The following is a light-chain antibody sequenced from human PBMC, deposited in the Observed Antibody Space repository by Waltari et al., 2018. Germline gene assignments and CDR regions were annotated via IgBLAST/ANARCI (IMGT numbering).Light chain of an antibody. J-gene: IGKJ2*01. V-gene: IGKV1-33*01. Sequence: DIQMTQSPSSLSASLGARVTITCQASQDISNYLNWYQQKPGKAPKLLMYDVSNLETGVPSRVSGRGSGTDFTFTITSLQPEDIATYYCQQYDCLPPYTFGQGTRLEI. CDR3: QQYDCLPPYT. CDR2: DVS. CDR1: QDISNY.